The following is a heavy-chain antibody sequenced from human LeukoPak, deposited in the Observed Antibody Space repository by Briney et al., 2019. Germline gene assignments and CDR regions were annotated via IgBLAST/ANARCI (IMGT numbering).Heavy chain of an antibody. J-gene: IGHJ4*02. D-gene: IGHD3-16*02. CDR2: IYTSGST. CDR3: ARGGDYVWGSYRPSSGYYPYYFDY. V-gene: IGHV4-4*07. Sequence: PSETLSLTCTVSGGSISSYYWSWIRQPAGKGLEWIGRIYTSGSTNYNPSLKSRVTMSVDTSKNQFSLKLSSVTAADTAVYYCARGGDYVWGSYRPSSGYYPYYFDYWGQGTLVTVSS. CDR1: GGSISSYY.